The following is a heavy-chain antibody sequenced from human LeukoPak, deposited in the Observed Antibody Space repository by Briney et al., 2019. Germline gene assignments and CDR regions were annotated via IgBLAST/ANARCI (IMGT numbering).Heavy chain of an antibody. J-gene: IGHJ4*02. Sequence: SETLSLTCTVSGGSISSYYWSWIRQPAGKGLEWIGRIYTSGSTNYNPSLKSRVTMSVDTSKNQFSLKLSSVTAADTAVYYCARAILRYGDFEYYFDYWGQGTLVTVSS. CDR1: GGSISSYY. CDR3: ARAILRYGDFEYYFDY. CDR2: IYTSGST. D-gene: IGHD4-17*01. V-gene: IGHV4-4*07.